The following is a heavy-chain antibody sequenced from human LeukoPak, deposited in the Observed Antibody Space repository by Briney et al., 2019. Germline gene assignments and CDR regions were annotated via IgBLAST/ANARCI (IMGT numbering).Heavy chain of an antibody. D-gene: IGHD7-27*01. CDR3: AKDGNWARFED. Sequence: GGSLRLSCAASGFTFSSYGMNWVRQAPGKGLEWLSGISPRGGGTYYADSVKGRFTISRDNSKNMVWLQINSPTAEDTATYYCAKDGNWARFEDWGQGTLVTVSS. CDR2: ISPRGGGT. CDR1: GFTFSSYG. V-gene: IGHV3-23*01. J-gene: IGHJ4*02.